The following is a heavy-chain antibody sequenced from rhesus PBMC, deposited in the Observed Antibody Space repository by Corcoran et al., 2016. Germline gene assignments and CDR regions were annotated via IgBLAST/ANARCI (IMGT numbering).Heavy chain of an antibody. CDR3: GKSVAAGVDF. D-gene: IGHD6-31*01. Sequence: QVQLQESGPGLVKPSETLSLTCGVSRGSFTTYYWNWIRQPPGKGMEWIGEFKGDSRSANNNPSLKSRVTISKDASKNQSSLRLNSLTAADTAVYYCGKSVAAGVDFLGQGVLVIVSS. CDR2: FKGDSRSA. CDR1: RGSFTTYY. V-gene: IGHV4-80*01. J-gene: IGHJ4*01.